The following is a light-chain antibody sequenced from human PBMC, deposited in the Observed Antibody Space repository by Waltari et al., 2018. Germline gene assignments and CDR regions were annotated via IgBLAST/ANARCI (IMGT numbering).Light chain of an antibody. Sequence: QSALTQPASVSGSPGQSITISCTGTSNDVGNYNLVSWYQQHPDKAPKLMIYEVDKRPSGVSNRFPGSKSGNTASLTISGLQAEDEAGYYCCSYAGSPAYVIFGGGTKLTVL. CDR2: EVD. J-gene: IGLJ2*01. CDR1: SNDVGNYNL. CDR3: CSYAGSPAYVI. V-gene: IGLV2-23*02.